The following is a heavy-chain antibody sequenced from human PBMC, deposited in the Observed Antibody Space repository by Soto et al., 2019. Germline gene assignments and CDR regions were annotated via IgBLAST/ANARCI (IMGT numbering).Heavy chain of an antibody. CDR1: GYTFTSYY. Sequence: ASVKVSCKASGYTFTSYYMHWVRQAPGQGLEWMGIINPSGGRTSYAQKFQGKVTMTTDKSTSTAYMELSSLRFEDAVVFYCAGWFGRGYYYYYGMDVWGQGTTVTVSS. CDR2: INPSGGRT. J-gene: IGHJ6*02. D-gene: IGHD3-10*01. CDR3: AGWFGRGYYYYYGMDV. V-gene: IGHV1-46*03.